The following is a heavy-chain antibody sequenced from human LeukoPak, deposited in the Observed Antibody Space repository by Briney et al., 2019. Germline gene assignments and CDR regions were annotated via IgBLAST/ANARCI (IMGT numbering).Heavy chain of an antibody. D-gene: IGHD2-8*02. CDR1: GFIFTNYN. V-gene: IGHV3-21*01. J-gene: IGHJ3*02. Sequence: GGSLRLSCAASGFIFTNYNLNWVRQAPGKGLEWISSISGGSTYIYYADSVRGRFTISRDNAKNSLYLQMNSLRSEDTALYYCARDDVTTNGGVIADSRLFDIWGQGTMVTVSS. CDR2: ISGGSTYI. CDR3: ARDDVTTNGGVIADSRLFDI.